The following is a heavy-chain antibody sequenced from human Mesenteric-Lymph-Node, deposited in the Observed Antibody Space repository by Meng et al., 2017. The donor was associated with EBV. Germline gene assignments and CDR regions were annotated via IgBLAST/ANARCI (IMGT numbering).Heavy chain of an antibody. CDR3: VRGLGGSGNYYFDY. J-gene: IGHJ4*02. CDR1: GDAINNNRW. D-gene: IGHD3-10*01. CDR2: IFQTGST. V-gene: IGHV4-4*02. Sequence: QGQLQESGPGLVKPSETLSLTCALSGDAINNNRWWSWVRQPPGRGLEWIGEIFQTGSTNYSPSLRSRVTISVDKSKNQFSLEVTSVTAADAAVYYCVRGLGGSGNYYFDYWGQGTLVTVSS.